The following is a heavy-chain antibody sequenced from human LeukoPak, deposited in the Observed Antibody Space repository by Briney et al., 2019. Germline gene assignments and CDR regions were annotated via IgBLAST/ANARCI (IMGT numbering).Heavy chain of an antibody. CDR3: ARVRHGAFDI. CDR1: GGSFSAYY. J-gene: IGHJ3*02. CDR2: TYYSGST. Sequence: SETLSLTCAVYGGSFSAYYWSWIRQPPGKGLEWIGYTYYSGSTNYNPSLKSRVTISVDTSKNQFSLKLSSVTAADTAVYYCARVRHGAFDIWGQGTMVTVSS. V-gene: IGHV4-59*01.